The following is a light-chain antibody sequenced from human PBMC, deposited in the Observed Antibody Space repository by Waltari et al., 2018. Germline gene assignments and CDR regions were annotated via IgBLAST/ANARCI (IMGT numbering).Light chain of an antibody. V-gene: IGLV3-10*01. CDR2: EDT. Sequence: SYELTQPPSVSVSPGQTARITCSGHALPKKSVYWYQQKSGQAPVLVIYEDTERPSGIPERFSGSSSGTMATLTISGAQVEDEADYYCYSGDDSGNQEVFGGGTKLTVL. CDR1: ALPKKS. J-gene: IGLJ2*01. CDR3: YSGDDSGNQEV.